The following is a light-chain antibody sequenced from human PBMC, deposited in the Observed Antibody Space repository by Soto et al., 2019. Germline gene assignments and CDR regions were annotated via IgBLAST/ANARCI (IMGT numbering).Light chain of an antibody. J-gene: IGLJ2*01. CDR3: SSYGGSNNRVV. CDR2: EVT. V-gene: IGLV2-8*01. CDR1: SSDIGSFNY. Sequence: QSALTQPPSASGSPGQSVTISCTGTSSDIGSFNYVSWYQVHPGKAPKLIISEVTKRPSGVPDRFSGSKSGNTASLTVSGLQAEDEADYYCSSYGGSNNRVVFGGGTQLTVL.